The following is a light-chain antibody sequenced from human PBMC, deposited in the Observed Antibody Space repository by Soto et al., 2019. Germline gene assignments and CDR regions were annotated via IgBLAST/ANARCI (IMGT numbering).Light chain of an antibody. CDR3: QQYNNWPQLT. CDR2: GAS. V-gene: IGKV3-15*01. J-gene: IGKJ4*01. Sequence: EIVMTQSPATLSVSPGERATLSCRASPSVSSNLDWYQQKPGQAPRLLIYGASTRAPGIPARFSGSGSGTEFTLTISSLQSEDFAVYYCQQYNNWPQLTFGGGTKVEIK. CDR1: PSVSSN.